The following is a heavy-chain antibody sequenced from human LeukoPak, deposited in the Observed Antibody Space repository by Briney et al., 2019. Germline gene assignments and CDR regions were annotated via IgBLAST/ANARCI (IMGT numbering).Heavy chain of an antibody. Sequence: GGSLRLSCAASGFSFSRYGMHWVRQAPGKGLEWVAFTRYDGNKKYYTDSVKGRFTISRDNSKNTLYLQMNSLRAEDTAVYYCTRDSYCSSTSCYRGHFDSWGQGTLVTVSS. J-gene: IGHJ4*02. V-gene: IGHV3-30*02. CDR3: TRDSYCSSTSCYRGHFDS. CDR2: TRYDGNKK. CDR1: GFSFSRYG. D-gene: IGHD2-2*01.